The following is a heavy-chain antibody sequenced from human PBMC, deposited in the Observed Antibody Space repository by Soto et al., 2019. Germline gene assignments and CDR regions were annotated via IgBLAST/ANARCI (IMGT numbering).Heavy chain of an antibody. V-gene: IGHV5-51*01. CDR1: GYSFTSYW. CDR3: ALGYCSSTSCYDGRYYYYMDV. Sequence: GASLKISCKGSGYSFTSYWIGWVRQMPGKGLEWMGIIYPGDSDTRYSPSFQGQVTISADKSISTAYLQWSSLKASDTAMYYCALGYCSSTSCYDGRYYYYMDVWGKGTTVTVSS. J-gene: IGHJ6*03. CDR2: IYPGDSDT. D-gene: IGHD2-2*01.